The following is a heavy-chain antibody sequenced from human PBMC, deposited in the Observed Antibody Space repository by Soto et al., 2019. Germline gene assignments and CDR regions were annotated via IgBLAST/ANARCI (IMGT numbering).Heavy chain of an antibody. Sequence: LSLTCTVSGGSISSGGYYWSWIRQHPGKGLEWIGYIYYSGSTYYNPSLKSRVTISVDTSKNQFSLKLSSVTAADTAVYYCARDPLTFGGVRDYWGQGTMVTVYS. J-gene: IGHJ4*02. D-gene: IGHD3-16*01. CDR1: GGSISSGGYY. CDR2: IYYSGST. CDR3: ARDPLTFGGVRDY. V-gene: IGHV4-31*03.